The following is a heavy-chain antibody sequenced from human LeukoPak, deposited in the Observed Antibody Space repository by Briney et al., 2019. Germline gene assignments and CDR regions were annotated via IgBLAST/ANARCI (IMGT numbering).Heavy chain of an antibody. J-gene: IGHJ4*02. CDR1: GGTFSSYA. CDR2: IIPIFGTA. Sequence: ASVKVSCKASGGTFSSYAISWVRQAPGQGLEWMEGIIPIFGTANYAQKFQGRVTMTRNTSISTAYMELSSLRSEDTAVYYCARGPRIQANDYWGQGTLVTVSS. V-gene: IGHV1-69*05. CDR3: ARGPRIQANDY. D-gene: IGHD5-18*01.